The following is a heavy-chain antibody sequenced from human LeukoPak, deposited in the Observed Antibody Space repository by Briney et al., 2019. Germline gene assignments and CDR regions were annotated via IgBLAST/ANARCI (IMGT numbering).Heavy chain of an antibody. J-gene: IGHJ4*02. CDR1: GGSISSGSYY. V-gene: IGHV4-61*02. D-gene: IGHD3-22*01. Sequence: SETLSLTCTVSGGSISSGSYYWSWIRQAAGKGLEWIGRIYTSGSTNYNPSLKSRVTISVDTSKNQFSLKLSSVTAADTAVYYCASGYYDSSGYYVLDYWGQGTLVTVSS. CDR3: ASGYYDSSGYYVLDY. CDR2: IYTSGST.